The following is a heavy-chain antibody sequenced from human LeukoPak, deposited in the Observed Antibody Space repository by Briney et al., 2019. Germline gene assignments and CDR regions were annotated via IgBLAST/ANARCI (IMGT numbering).Heavy chain of an antibody. CDR1: GGFISSGGYY. D-gene: IGHD5-24*01. CDR3: ARRDGYNIDAFDI. J-gene: IGHJ3*02. Sequence: SSETLSLTCSVSGGFISSGGYYWSWIRQHPGKGLEWIGYIYYSGSTYYNPSLKSRVTISVDTSKNQFSLKLSSVTAADTAVYYCARRDGYNIDAFDIWGQGTMVTVSS. V-gene: IGHV4-31*03. CDR2: IYYSGST.